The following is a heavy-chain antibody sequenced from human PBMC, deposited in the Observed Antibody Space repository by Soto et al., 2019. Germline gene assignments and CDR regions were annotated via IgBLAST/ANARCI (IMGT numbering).Heavy chain of an antibody. D-gene: IGHD3-22*01. CDR2: ISSGGNKT. CDR1: GFTFSSFV. V-gene: IGHV3-30*04. Sequence: GGSLRLSCAASGFTFSSFVLHWVRQAPGKGLEWVSLISSGGNKTYYADSVKGRFTISRDNAKNTLYLQMNSLRAEDTAVYYCARDQLYYNDISGRPLNAFDVWGQGTMVTVSS. J-gene: IGHJ3*01. CDR3: ARDQLYYNDISGRPLNAFDV.